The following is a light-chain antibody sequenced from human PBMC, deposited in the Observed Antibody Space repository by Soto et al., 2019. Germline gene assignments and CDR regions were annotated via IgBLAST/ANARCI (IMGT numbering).Light chain of an antibody. Sequence: EIVLTQSPGTLSLSPGERATLSCRASQSVRNSLLAWYQQKPGQPPRLLIYDASTRATATPERFNGSGSGTDFTLTISRLEPEDFAVYYCHQYDTIVQTFGQGTKVDIK. CDR1: QSVRNSL. CDR2: DAS. V-gene: IGKV3-20*01. J-gene: IGKJ1*01. CDR3: HQYDTIVQT.